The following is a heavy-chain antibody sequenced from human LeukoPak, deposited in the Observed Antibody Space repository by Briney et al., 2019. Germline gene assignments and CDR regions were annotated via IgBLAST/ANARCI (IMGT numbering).Heavy chain of an antibody. D-gene: IGHD6-13*01. J-gene: IGHJ4*02. V-gene: IGHV1-3*01. CDR3: ARRGFSSWYVGYYVY. Sequence: ASVKVSCKASGYTFISYAMHWVRQAPGQRLEWMGWINGGNGNTKYSQKFQGRVSITRDTSASTAYMELSSLRSEDTAVYYCARRGFSSWYVGYYVYWGQGTLVTVSS. CDR2: INGGNGNT. CDR1: GYTFISYA.